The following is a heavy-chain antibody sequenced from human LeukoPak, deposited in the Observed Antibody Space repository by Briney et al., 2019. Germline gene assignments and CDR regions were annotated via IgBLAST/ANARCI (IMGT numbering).Heavy chain of an antibody. D-gene: IGHD4-17*01. Sequence: PGGSLRLSCAASGFTFSSYAMSWVRQAPGKGLEWVSAISGSGGSTYYADSVKGRFTISRDNSKNTLYLQMNSLRAEDTAVYYCAKAPAMTTSTPLSFDYWGQGTLVTVSS. CDR1: GFTFSSYA. CDR2: ISGSGGST. V-gene: IGHV3-23*01. J-gene: IGHJ4*02. CDR3: AKAPAMTTSTPLSFDY.